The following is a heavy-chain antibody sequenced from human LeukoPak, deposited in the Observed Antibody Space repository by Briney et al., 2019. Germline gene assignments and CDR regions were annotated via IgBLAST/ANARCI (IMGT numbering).Heavy chain of an antibody. CDR2: IIPIFGTA. J-gene: IGHJ4*02. D-gene: IGHD3-3*01. Sequence: SVKVSCKASGYTFTGYYMHWVRQAPGQGLEWMGGIIPIFGTANYAQKFQGRVTITADKSTSTTYMELSSLRSEDTAVYYCARDRYYDFWSGSHYFDYWGQGTLVTVSS. V-gene: IGHV1-69*06. CDR3: ARDRYYDFWSGSHYFDY. CDR1: GYTFTGYY.